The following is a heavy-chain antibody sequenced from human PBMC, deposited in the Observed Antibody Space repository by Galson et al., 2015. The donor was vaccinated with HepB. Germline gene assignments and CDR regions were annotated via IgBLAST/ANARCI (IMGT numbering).Heavy chain of an antibody. CDR2: ISSSSSTI. J-gene: IGHJ6*02. CDR3: ARGTNYYGFHPTYYDGMDV. V-gene: IGHV3-48*02. D-gene: IGHD3-10*01. Sequence: SLRLSCAASGFTFSSYSMNWVRQAPGKGLEWVSYISSSSSTIYYADSVKGRFTISRDNAKNSLYLQMNSLRDEDTAVYYCARGTNYYGFHPTYYDGMDVWGQGTTVTVSS. CDR1: GFTFSSYS.